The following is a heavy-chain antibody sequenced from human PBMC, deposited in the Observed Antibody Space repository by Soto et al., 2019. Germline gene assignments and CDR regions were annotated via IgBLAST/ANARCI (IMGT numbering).Heavy chain of an antibody. CDR1: SGSISSTIYP. CDR3: ARVPDR. CDR2: IFYSGST. D-gene: IGHD2-2*01. V-gene: IGHV4-39*07. J-gene: IGHJ5*02. Sequence: TSETLSLTCTVSSGSISSTIYPWDWIRQPPGKGLEWIGSIFYSGSTYYNPSLKSRVTISVDTSKNQFSLALTSVTAADTAVYYCARVPDRWGQGTLVTVSS.